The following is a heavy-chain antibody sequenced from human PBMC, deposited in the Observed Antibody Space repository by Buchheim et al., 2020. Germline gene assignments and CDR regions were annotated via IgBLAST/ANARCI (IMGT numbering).Heavy chain of an antibody. CDR2: ISYDGSNK. CDR3: AKDATYYYDSSGAIDY. V-gene: IGHV3-30*18. D-gene: IGHD3-22*01. Sequence: VQLLESGGGLVQPGKSLRLSCAASGFTFSDYYMSWVRQAPGKGLEWVAVISYDGSNKYYADSVKGRFTISRDHSKTKLSLQMNSLRAEDTAVYYCAKDATYYYDSSGAIDYWGQGTL. J-gene: IGHJ4*02. CDR1: GFTFSDYY.